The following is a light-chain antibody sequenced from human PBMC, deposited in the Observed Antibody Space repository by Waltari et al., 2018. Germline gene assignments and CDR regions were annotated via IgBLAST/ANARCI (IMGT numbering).Light chain of an antibody. V-gene: IGKV2-28*01. CDR2: LGS. J-gene: IGKJ2*01. Sequence: DIVMTQSPLSLPVTPGEPASISCRSSQSLLHSNGYNYLDWYLQKPGQSPQVLFYLGSSRASGVPDRFSGSGSGTEFTLKISRLEAEDVGVYYCMQALQTPRTFGQGTKLEIK. CDR3: MQALQTPRT. CDR1: QSLLHSNGYNY.